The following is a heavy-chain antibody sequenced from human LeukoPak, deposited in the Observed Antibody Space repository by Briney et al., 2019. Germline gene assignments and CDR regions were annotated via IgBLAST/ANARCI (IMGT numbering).Heavy chain of an antibody. CDR1: GGSISSSSYY. Sequence: PSETLSLTCTVSGGSISSSSYYWGWIRQPPGKGLEWIGSIYYSGSTYYNPSLKSRVTISVDTSKNQFSLKLSSVTAADTAVYYRARGDSSSWYGVYYYYYMDVWGKGTTVTVSS. CDR2: IYYSGST. D-gene: IGHD6-13*01. J-gene: IGHJ6*03. V-gene: IGHV4-39*01. CDR3: ARGDSSSWYGVYYYYYMDV.